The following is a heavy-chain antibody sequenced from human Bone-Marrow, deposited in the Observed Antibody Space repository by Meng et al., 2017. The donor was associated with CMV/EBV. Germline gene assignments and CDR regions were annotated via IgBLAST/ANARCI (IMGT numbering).Heavy chain of an antibody. CDR1: GGSISSYY. CDR3: ANYYDSSGYGIDI. Sequence: SETLSLTCTVSGGSISSYYWSWIRQPPGKGLEWIGYIYYSGSTNYNPSRKSRVTISVDTSKNQFSLKLSSVTAADTAVYYCANYYDSSGYGIDIWGQGTMVTVSS. J-gene: IGHJ3*02. CDR2: IYYSGST. V-gene: IGHV4-59*01. D-gene: IGHD3-22*01.